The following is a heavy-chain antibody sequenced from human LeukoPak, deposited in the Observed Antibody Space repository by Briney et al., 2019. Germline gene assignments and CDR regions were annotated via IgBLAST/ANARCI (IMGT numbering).Heavy chain of an antibody. J-gene: IGHJ4*02. V-gene: IGHV3-23*01. Sequence: GGSLRLSCAASGFSFNNYAVGWVRQAPGKGLEWVSIIIASSGSTFYADSVKGRFTISRDKSKNTLYLQMNSLRVEDTAVYYCVKGGYDFVEVAYFDFWGQGTLVTVSS. D-gene: IGHD5-12*01. CDR3: VKGGYDFVEVAYFDF. CDR1: GFSFNNYA. CDR2: IIASSGST.